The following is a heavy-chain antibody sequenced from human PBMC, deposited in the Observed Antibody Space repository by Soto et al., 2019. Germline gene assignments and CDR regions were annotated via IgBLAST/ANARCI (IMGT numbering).Heavy chain of an antibody. V-gene: IGHV3-21*01. J-gene: IGHJ6*02. D-gene: IGHD6-13*01. Sequence: PGWSLRLSCATSGFTFSSNGMSWVRQAPGKGLEWVSSISSGSSYIYYADSVKGRFTISRDNAKNSLYLQMNSLRAEDTAVYYCARVADSSSWYVPIYGMDVWGQGNTVTV. CDR3: ARVADSSSWYVPIYGMDV. CDR2: ISSGSSYI. CDR1: GFTFSSNG.